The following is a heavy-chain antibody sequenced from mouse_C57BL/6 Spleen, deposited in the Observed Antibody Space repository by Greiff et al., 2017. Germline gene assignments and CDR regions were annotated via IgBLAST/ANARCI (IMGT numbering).Heavy chain of an antibody. J-gene: IGHJ2*01. D-gene: IGHD1-1*01. CDR2: INPGNSDT. V-gene: IGHV1-5*01. CDR3: TRSLITTVDPYIDY. Sequence: EVQLQQSGTVLARPGASVKMSCKTSGYTFTSYWMHWVNQRPGQGLEWIGAINPGNSDTSYNEKFKGKAKLAAVTSASTAYMELSSLTNEDSAVYDCTRSLITTVDPYIDYWGQGTTLTVSS. CDR1: GYTFTSYW.